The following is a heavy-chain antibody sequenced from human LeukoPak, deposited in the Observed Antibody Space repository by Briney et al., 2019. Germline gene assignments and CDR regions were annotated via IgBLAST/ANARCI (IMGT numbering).Heavy chain of an antibody. CDR2: IYYSGST. CDR1: GGSISSSSYY. Sequence: PSETLSLTCTVSGGSISSSSYYWGWIRQPPGKGLEWIGSIYYSGSTYYNPSLKSRVTMSLDASKNQFSLELNSVTPADTAVYCARGGNYWPQWWFDPWGRGTLVSVSS. CDR3: ARGGNYWPQWWFDP. V-gene: IGHV4-39*07. J-gene: IGHJ5*02. D-gene: IGHD1-26*01.